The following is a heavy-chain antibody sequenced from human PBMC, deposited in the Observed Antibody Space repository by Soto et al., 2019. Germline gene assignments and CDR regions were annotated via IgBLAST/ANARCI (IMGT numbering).Heavy chain of an antibody. CDR2: IATHDGSS. V-gene: IGHV1-18*04. CDR1: VYTFTAYG. Sequence: XSVKVSCKASVYTFTAYGRNWVRRAQGRGLEWMGRIATHDGSSVSAQRLQGRLTLTRDSFTSTAYMELGGLTSDDTGLYYCARNDGDDSTNSWRQGNLATVSS. CDR3: ARNDGDDSTNS. J-gene: IGHJ4*02. D-gene: IGHD3-22*01.